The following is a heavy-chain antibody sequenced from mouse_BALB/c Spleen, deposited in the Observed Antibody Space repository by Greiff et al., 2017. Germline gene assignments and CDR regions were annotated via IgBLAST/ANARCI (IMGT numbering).Heavy chain of an antibody. Sequence: EVQRVESGGGLVQPGGSLKLSCAASGFTFSSYGMSWVRQTPDKRLELVATINSNGGSTYYPDSVKGRFTISIDNAKNTLYLQMSSLKSEDTAMYYCARDPLYYGSRHYYAMDYWGQGTSVTVSS. CDR3: ARDPLYYGSRHYYAMDY. J-gene: IGHJ4*01. CDR2: INSNGGST. CDR1: GFTFSSYG. V-gene: IGHV5-6-3*01. D-gene: IGHD1-1*01.